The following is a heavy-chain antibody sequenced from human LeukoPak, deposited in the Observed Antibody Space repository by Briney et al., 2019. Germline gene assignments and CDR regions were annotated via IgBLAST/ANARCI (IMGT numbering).Heavy chain of an antibody. Sequence: GRSLRLSCAASGFSFNIHTINWVRQAPGKGLEWVSSISSSSGYIYYADSVKGRFTISRDNDNNSLYLQMNSLRAEDTAVYYCARGYGSGIFDYWGQGALVTVSS. CDR3: ARGYGSGIFDY. V-gene: IGHV3-21*01. CDR1: GFSFNIHT. J-gene: IGHJ4*02. D-gene: IGHD3-10*01. CDR2: ISSSSGYI.